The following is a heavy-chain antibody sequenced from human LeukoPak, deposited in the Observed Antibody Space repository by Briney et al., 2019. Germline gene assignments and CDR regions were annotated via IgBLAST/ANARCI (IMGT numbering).Heavy chain of an antibody. D-gene: IGHD4-11*01. CDR3: ARLTLPRQTTGFVWYFDL. CDR2: ISAYNGNT. Sequence: ASVKVSCKASGYTFTSYGISWVRQAPGQGLEWMGWISAYNGNTNYAQKLQGRVTMTTDTSTSTAYMELRSLRSDDTAVYYCARLTLPRQTTGFVWYFDLWGRGTLVTVSS. CDR1: GYTFTSYG. J-gene: IGHJ2*01. V-gene: IGHV1-18*01.